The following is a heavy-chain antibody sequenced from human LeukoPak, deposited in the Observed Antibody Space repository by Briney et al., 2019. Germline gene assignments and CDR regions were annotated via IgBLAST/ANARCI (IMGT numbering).Heavy chain of an antibody. Sequence: PGGSLRLSCAASGSTFSSYGMHWVRQAPGKGLEWVAVISYDGSNKYYADSVKGRFTISRDNSKNTLYLQMNSLRAEDTAVYYCAYYGSGSYYLSYFDYWGQGTLVTVSS. J-gene: IGHJ4*02. CDR1: GSTFSSYG. CDR3: AYYGSGSYYLSYFDY. CDR2: ISYDGSNK. D-gene: IGHD3-10*01. V-gene: IGHV3-30*03.